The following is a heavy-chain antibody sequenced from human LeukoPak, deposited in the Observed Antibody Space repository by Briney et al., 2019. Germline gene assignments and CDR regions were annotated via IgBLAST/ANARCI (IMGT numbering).Heavy chain of an antibody. V-gene: IGHV4-59*01. CDR2: IYYSGST. Sequence: SETLSLTCAVYGGSFSGYYWSWIRQPPGKGLEWIGYIYYSGSTNYNPSLKSRDTISVDTSKNQFSLKLSSVTAADTAVYYCARGGGPTVTPPPFDYWGQGTLVTVSS. CDR1: GGSFSGYY. D-gene: IGHD4-17*01. CDR3: ARGGGPTVTPPPFDY. J-gene: IGHJ4*02.